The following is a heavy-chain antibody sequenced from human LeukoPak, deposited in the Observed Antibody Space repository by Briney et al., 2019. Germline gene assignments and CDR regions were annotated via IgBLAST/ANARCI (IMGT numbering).Heavy chain of an antibody. D-gene: IGHD2-15*01. Sequence: ASVKVSCKASGYTFTSYGISWVRQAPAPGIEWMGWISAYNSDTNYAQEFHGRVTMTTDTPTSTAYMELRSLRSDDTAVYCCATHCSGVSCYGSDGPWGQGTLVTVSS. J-gene: IGHJ5*02. V-gene: IGHV1-18*01. CDR3: ATHCSGVSCYGSDGP. CDR1: GYTFTSYG. CDR2: ISAYNSDT.